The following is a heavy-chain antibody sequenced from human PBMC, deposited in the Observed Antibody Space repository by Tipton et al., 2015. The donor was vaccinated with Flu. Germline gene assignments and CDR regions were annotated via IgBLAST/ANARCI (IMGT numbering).Heavy chain of an antibody. Sequence: TLSLTCTVSGASLRSSSYYWGWIRQPQGKGLEWIGSFYYDVGTYYNPSLNSRVTISVDESKNQFSLRLTSVTAADTATYYCASRFLGHGGFDSWGQGTLVTVST. V-gene: IGHV4-39*07. CDR3: ASRFLGHGGFDS. D-gene: IGHD3-3*01. J-gene: IGHJ4*02. CDR1: GASLRSSSYY. CDR2: FYYDVGT.